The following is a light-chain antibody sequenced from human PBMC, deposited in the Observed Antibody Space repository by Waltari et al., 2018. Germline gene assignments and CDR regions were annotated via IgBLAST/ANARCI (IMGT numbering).Light chain of an antibody. CDR2: DVS. CDR3: SSYTSSSTVV. Sequence: QPALTKPASVSGSPGQSITISCTGTSRNVGGYNYVSWYQQHPGKAPKLIIYDVSNRPSGVSNRFSGSKSGNTASLTISGLQAEDEADYYCSSYTSSSTVVFGGGTKLTVL. J-gene: IGLJ2*01. CDR1: SRNVGGYNY. V-gene: IGLV2-14*03.